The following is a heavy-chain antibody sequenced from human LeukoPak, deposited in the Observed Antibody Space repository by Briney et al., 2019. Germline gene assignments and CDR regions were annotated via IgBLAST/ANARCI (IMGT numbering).Heavy chain of an antibody. CDR1: GFTFSSYS. Sequence: AGGSLRLSCAASGFTFSSYSMNWVRQAPGKGLELVSGINWNGGSTGYADSVKGRFTISRDNAKNSLYLQMNSLRAEDTALYYCARGVYCSSTSCYTYVDYWGQGTLVTVSS. CDR2: INWNGGST. D-gene: IGHD2-2*02. CDR3: ARGVYCSSTSCYTYVDY. J-gene: IGHJ4*02. V-gene: IGHV3-20*04.